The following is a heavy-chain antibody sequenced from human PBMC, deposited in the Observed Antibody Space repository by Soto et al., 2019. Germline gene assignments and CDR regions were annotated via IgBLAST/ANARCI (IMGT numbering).Heavy chain of an antibody. CDR2: IWYDGSNK. Sequence: QVQLVESGGGVVQSGRSLRVSCAASGFTFSTYAMQWVRQAPGKGLEWVAVIWYDGSNKYYGDSVKGRFTISRDNSKNTLYLQMNSLRLEDTAISYCARDYSRSSGRMVDYWGQGTLVTVSS. D-gene: IGHD6-6*01. CDR3: ARDYSRSSGRMVDY. J-gene: IGHJ4*02. CDR1: GFTFSTYA. V-gene: IGHV3-33*01.